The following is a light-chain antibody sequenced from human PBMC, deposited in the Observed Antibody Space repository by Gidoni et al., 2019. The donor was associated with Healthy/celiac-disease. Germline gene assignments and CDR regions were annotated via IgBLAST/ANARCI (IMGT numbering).Light chain of an antibody. V-gene: IGLV6-57*02. CDR1: SGSIASNY. J-gene: IGLJ3*02. CDR2: EDN. CDR3: QSYDSSNRGV. Sequence: NFMLTQPHPVSEPPGKTVTISCTGSSGSIASNYVQWYQQRPGSAPTTVIYEDNQRPSGVPDRFSGSIDSSSNSASLTISGLKTEDEADYYCQSYDSSNRGVFGGGTKLTVL.